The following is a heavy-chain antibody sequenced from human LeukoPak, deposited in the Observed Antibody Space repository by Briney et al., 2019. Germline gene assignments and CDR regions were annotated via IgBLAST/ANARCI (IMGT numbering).Heavy chain of an antibody. CDR1: GFIFSSQW. CDR3: ASLDTAMVTWRDN. V-gene: IGHV3-7*03. Sequence: GGSLRLSCEASGFIFSSQWMIWVRQAPGKGPEWVANIKRDGSETYYVNSVKGRFTISRDNAKNSLFLQMNSLRVEDTAVYYCASLDTAMVTWRDNWGQGTLVTVSS. CDR2: IKRDGSET. D-gene: IGHD5-18*01. J-gene: IGHJ4*02.